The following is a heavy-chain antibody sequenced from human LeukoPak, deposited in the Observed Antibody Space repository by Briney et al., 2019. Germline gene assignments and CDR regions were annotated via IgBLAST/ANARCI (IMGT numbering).Heavy chain of an antibody. CDR2: ISSSSSYV. J-gene: IGHJ4*02. V-gene: IGHV3-21*01. D-gene: IGHD5-18*01. Sequence: GRSLRLSCAASGFTFSNYSMNWVRQAPGKGLEWVSSISSSSSYVYYADSVRGRFTISRDNAKNSLYLQMNSLRAEDTAVYYCARGAYSYGPSYWGQGTLVTVSS. CDR1: GFTFSNYS. CDR3: ARGAYSYGPSY.